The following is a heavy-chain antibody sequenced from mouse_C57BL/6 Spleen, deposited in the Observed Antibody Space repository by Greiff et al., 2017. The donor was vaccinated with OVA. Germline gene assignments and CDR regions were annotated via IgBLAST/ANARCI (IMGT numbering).Heavy chain of an antibody. Sequence: QVQLQQSGPELVKPGASVKLSCKASGYTFTSYDINWVKQRPGPGLEWIGWINPRDGSTKYTEKFKGKATLTVDTSTSTAYMKLHSLTSEDSAVYFCARESDYDGVFDYWGQGTTLTVSS. J-gene: IGHJ2*01. CDR2: INPRDGST. CDR1: GYTFTSYD. CDR3: ARESDYDGVFDY. V-gene: IGHV1-85*01. D-gene: IGHD2-4*01.